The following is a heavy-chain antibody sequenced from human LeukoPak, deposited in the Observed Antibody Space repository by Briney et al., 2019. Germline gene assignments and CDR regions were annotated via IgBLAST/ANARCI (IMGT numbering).Heavy chain of an antibody. Sequence: PSQTLSLTCTVSGGSISSGDYYWSWIRQPPGKGLEWIGYIYYSGSTYYNPSLKSRVTISVDTSKNQFSLKLSSVTAADTAVYYCASSRSGSYYWFDPWGQGTLVTVSS. D-gene: IGHD1-26*01. J-gene: IGHJ5*02. CDR3: ASSRSGSYYWFDP. CDR2: IYYSGST. CDR1: GGSISSGDYY. V-gene: IGHV4-30-4*08.